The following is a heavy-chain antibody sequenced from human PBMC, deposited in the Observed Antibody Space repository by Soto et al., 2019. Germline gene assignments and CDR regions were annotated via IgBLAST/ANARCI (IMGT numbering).Heavy chain of an antibody. CDR1: GDSVTSNVW. CDR2: AYHNGLT. J-gene: IGHJ4*02. Sequence: PSETLSLTCAVSGDSVTSNVWWSWFRQPPGKGLEWIGEAYHNGLTDYNPSLTSRVTMSVDTSKNEFSLKLTSLTAADTAIYYCARDAAVPGESDRFDYWGQGTLVTVSS. D-gene: IGHD6-19*01. V-gene: IGHV4-4*02. CDR3: ARDAAVPGESDRFDY.